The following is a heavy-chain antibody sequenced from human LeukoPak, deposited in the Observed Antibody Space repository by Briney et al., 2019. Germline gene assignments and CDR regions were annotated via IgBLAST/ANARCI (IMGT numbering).Heavy chain of an antibody. CDR3: ARGHSSGWSRRPQDY. CDR2: IYYSGST. CDR1: GGSISSGSYS. J-gene: IGHJ4*02. V-gene: IGHV4-39*01. D-gene: IGHD6-19*01. Sequence: SETLSLTCTVSGGSISSGSYSWGWIRQPPGKGLEWIGSIYYSGSTYYNPSLKSRVTISVDTSKNQFSLKLSSVTAADTAVYYCARGHSSGWSRRPQDYWGQGTLVTVSS.